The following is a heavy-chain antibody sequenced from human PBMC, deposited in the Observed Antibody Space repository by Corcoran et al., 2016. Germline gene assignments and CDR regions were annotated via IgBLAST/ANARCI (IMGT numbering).Heavy chain of an antibody. CDR1: GFTFSSYS. V-gene: IGHV3-48*02. Sequence: EVQLVESGGGLVQPGGSLRLSCAASGFTFSSYSMNWVRQAPGKGLEWVAYISSSTIDYADSVKGRFTSSRDNAKNDLYLQMNSLRDEETAVYYCARDRPPYYDSSGYPAFFDSWVQGTLVTVSS. J-gene: IGHJ4*02. CDR3: ARDRPPYYDSSGYPAFFDS. CDR2: ISSSTI. D-gene: IGHD3-22*01.